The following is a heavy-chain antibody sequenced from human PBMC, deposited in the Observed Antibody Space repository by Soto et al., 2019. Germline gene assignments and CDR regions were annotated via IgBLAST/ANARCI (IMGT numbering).Heavy chain of an antibody. CDR3: ARSISYPYYFDY. CDR1: GFTFDDYA. Sequence: GGSLRLSCAASGFTFDDYAMHWVRQAPGKGLEWVSGISWNIGSIGYADSVKGRFTISRDNAKNSLYLQMNSLRAEDMALYYCARSISYPYYFDYWGQGTLVTVSS. V-gene: IGHV3-9*03. J-gene: IGHJ4*02. CDR2: ISWNIGSI. D-gene: IGHD2-2*02.